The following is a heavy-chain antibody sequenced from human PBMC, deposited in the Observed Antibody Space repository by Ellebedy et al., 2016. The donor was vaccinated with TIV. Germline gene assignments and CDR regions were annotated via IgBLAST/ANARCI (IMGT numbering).Heavy chain of an antibody. Sequence: GESLKISCAGSGFAFSAYAMHWVRQAPGKGLEWVAVISPDGTKRFYADSVAGRFTVSSDSSKNTMYLQIDSLTAEDTATYFCARDVRGGDPDALDIWGQGTMVTVSS. D-gene: IGHD4-17*01. CDR2: ISPDGTKR. J-gene: IGHJ3*02. CDR3: ARDVRGGDPDALDI. V-gene: IGHV3-30*04. CDR1: GFAFSAYA.